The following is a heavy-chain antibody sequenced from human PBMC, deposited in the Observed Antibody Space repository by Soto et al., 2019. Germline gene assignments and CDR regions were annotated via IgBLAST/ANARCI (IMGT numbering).Heavy chain of an antibody. J-gene: IGHJ6*03. CDR3: ARQGKFVDYDYYYYYMDV. Sequence: GESLKISCKGSGYSFTSYWIGWVRQMPGKGLEWRGSIYPGDSDTRYSPSFQGQVTISADKSSGTAYLQWRSLKGSHTAMYYCARQGKFVDYDYYYYYMDVWCKGITVXVS. CDR1: GYSFTSYW. CDR2: IYPGDSDT. D-gene: IGHD3-16*01. V-gene: IGHV5-51*01.